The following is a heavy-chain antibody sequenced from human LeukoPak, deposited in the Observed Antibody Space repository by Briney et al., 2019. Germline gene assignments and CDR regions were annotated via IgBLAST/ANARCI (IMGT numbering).Heavy chain of an antibody. CDR2: IISILGIA. V-gene: IGHV1-69*04. CDR1: GGTFSSYA. J-gene: IGHJ6*02. Sequence: SVKVSCKASGGTFSSYAISWVRQAPGQGLEWMGRIISILGIANYAQKFQGRVAITADKSTSTAYMELSSLRSEDTAVYYCASDTVTTSKAAVGGMDVWGQGATVTVSS. D-gene: IGHD4-17*01. CDR3: ASDTVTTSKAAVGGMDV.